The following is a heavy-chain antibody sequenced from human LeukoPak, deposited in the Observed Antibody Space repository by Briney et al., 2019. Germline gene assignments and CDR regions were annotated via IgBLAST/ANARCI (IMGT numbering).Heavy chain of an antibody. J-gene: IGHJ3*02. V-gene: IGHV4-59*01. D-gene: IGHD1-26*01. CDR3: ARDGTFGSFDI. CDR1: GGSISSYY. CDR2: IYYSGST. Sequence: SETLSLTCTVSGGSISSYYWSWIRQPPGKGLEWIGYIYYSGSTNYNPSLKSRVTISVDTSKNQFSLKLSSVTAADTAVYYCARDGTFGSFDIWGQGTMDTVSS.